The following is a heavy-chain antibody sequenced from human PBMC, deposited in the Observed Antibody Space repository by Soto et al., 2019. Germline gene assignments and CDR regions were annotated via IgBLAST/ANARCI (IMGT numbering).Heavy chain of an antibody. V-gene: IGHV1-69*08. CDR2: IIPRTDIA. CDR1: RDTFNTYT. Sequence: QVQLLQSGPEVKKPGSSVKVSCKASRDTFNTYTITWVRQAPGQGLEWTGRIIPRTDIANYAPKFQDRVSLAADRSTSTAYMELRSLRFDETAVYYCARDYCYGSGSSMDISGSWGQGTPVTVSS. CDR3: ARDYCYGSGSSMDISGS. J-gene: IGHJ4*02. D-gene: IGHD3-10*01.